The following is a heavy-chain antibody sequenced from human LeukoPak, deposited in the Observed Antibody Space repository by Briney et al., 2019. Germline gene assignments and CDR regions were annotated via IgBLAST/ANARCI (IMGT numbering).Heavy chain of an antibody. CDR3: ARSARVVAANGDYFYYYLDV. D-gene: IGHD2-15*01. CDR1: GGSISSYY. J-gene: IGHJ6*03. CDR2: IHYSGST. Sequence: SQTLSLTCTVSGGSISSYYWGWVRQPPGKGVEWIGYIHYSGSTNYNPSLKSRVTISVDTSKNQFSLKLSSVTAADTAVYYCARSARVVAANGDYFYYYLDVWGKGTTVTVSS. V-gene: IGHV4-59*01.